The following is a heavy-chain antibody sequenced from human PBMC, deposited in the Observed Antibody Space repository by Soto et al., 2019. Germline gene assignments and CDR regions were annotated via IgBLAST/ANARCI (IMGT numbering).Heavy chain of an antibody. Sequence: RPGGSLRLSCAASGFTFDDYGMSWVRQAPGKGLEWVSGINWNGGSTGYADSVKGRFTISRDNAKNSLYLQMNSLRAEDTALYYCARYHSKYCSGGSCYSRGWYYYYYMDVWGKGTTVTVSS. J-gene: IGHJ6*03. CDR1: GFTFDDYG. CDR3: ARYHSKYCSGGSCYSRGWYYYYYMDV. CDR2: INWNGGST. V-gene: IGHV3-20*04. D-gene: IGHD2-15*01.